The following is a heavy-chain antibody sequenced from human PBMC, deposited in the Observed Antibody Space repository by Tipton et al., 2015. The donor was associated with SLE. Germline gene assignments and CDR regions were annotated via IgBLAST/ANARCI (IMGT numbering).Heavy chain of an antibody. D-gene: IGHD6-13*01. CDR3: ARGASYSSSWYPYFQH. CDR2: IYYSGST. Sequence: TLSLTCAVYGGSFSGHYWSWIRQPPGKGLEWIGYIYYSGSTNYNPSLKSRVTISVDTSKNQFTLKLSSVTAADTAVYYCARGASYSSSWYPYFQHWGQGTLVTVSS. J-gene: IGHJ1*01. CDR1: GGSFSGHY. V-gene: IGHV4-59*11.